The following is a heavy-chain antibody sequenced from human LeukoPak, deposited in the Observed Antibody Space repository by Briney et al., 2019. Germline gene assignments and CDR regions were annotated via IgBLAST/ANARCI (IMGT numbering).Heavy chain of an antibody. CDR3: AREAWGPFGVVSGGGFDY. J-gene: IGHJ4*02. CDR1: GFTFSSYA. D-gene: IGHD3-3*01. CDR2: ISYDGSNK. V-gene: IGHV3-30-3*01. Sequence: QSGRSLRLSCAASGFTFSSYAMHWVRQAPGKGLEWVAVISYDGSNKYYADSVKGRFTISRDNSKNTLYLQMNSLRAEDTAVYYCAREAWGPFGVVSGGGFDYWGQGTLVTVSS.